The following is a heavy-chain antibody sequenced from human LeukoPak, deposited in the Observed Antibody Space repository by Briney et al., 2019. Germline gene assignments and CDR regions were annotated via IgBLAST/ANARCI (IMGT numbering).Heavy chain of an antibody. J-gene: IGHJ4*02. CDR1: GFTFSSYS. CDR2: ISSSSSYI. Sequence: GGSLRLSCAASGFTFSSYSMNWVRQAPGKGLEWVSSISSSSSYIYYADSVKGRFTISRDNAKNSPYLQMNSLRAEDTAVYYCARYVRDYGDYDPFFDYWGQGTLVTVSS. D-gene: IGHD4-17*01. CDR3: ARYVRDYGDYDPFFDY. V-gene: IGHV3-21*01.